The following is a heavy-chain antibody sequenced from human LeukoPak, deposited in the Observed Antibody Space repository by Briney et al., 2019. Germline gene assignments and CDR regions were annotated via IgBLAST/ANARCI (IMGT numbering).Heavy chain of an antibody. CDR3: ARPLMYYYGSETYFWFDP. CDR2: ISISSTSI. J-gene: IGHJ5*02. D-gene: IGHD3-10*01. CDR1: GFSLSTYN. V-gene: IGHV3-48*01. Sequence: PGGSLRLSCAVSGFSLSTYNMNWVRQAPGKGLEWVSYISISSTSIFYAESVKGRFTISRDNAKNSLYLQMNSLRAEDTAVYYCARPLMYYYGSETYFWFDPWGQGTLVTVSS.